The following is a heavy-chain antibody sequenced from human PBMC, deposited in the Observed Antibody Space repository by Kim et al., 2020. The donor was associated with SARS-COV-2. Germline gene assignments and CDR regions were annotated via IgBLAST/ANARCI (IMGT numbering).Heavy chain of an antibody. D-gene: IGHD4-17*01. V-gene: IGHV3-23*01. Sequence: GGSLRLSCAAPGFTFDTSPMGWVRQAPGKGLEWVSRISWDGTRTYYADSVKGRVTMSSDKSKNTVYLHMNSLRVEDTAVYYCAKGVTNSGFDYWGQGT. CDR2: ISWDGTRT. CDR1: GFTFDTSP. CDR3: AKGVTNSGFDY. J-gene: IGHJ4*02.